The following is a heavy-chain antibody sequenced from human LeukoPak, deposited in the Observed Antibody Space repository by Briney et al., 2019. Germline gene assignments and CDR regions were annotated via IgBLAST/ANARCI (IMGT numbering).Heavy chain of an antibody. CDR2: ISSTGSA. J-gene: IGHJ4*02. CDR3: ARGNDRMVSGYYFDY. Sequence: PSETLSLTCTVSGDSIRRGRSFWSWIRQHPVEGLEWIGYISSTGSAYYNPSLRSRVTISQDTSKSQFSLKIISVTAADTAVYYCARGNDRMVSGYYFDYWGQGSLVTVSS. V-gene: IGHV4-31*03. CDR1: GDSIRRGRSF. D-gene: IGHD1-1*01.